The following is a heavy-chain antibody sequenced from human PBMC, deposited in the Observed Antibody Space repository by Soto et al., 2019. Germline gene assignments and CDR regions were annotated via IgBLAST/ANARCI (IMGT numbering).Heavy chain of an antibody. CDR1: GASISSRDYY. V-gene: IGHV4-39*01. CDR2: IDYNGVT. J-gene: IGHJ4*02. CDR3: GRVMIGTSRHTDSDY. D-gene: IGHD2-2*01. Sequence: SETLSLTCSVSGASISSRDYYWGWIRQTPGKGLEWIGNIDYNGVTYYNPSLKSRVTVSKDTSKNQFPLKVASVTAADTAIYYCGRVMIGTSRHTDSDYWGQGTQVTVSS.